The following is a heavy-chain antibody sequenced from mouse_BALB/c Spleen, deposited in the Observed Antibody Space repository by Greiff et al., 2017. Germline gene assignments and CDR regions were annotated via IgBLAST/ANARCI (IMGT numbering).Heavy chain of an antibody. V-gene: IGHV1-82*01. Sequence: QVQLQQSGPELVKPGASVKISCKASGYAFSSSWMNWVKQRPGQGLEWIGRIYPGDGDTNYNGKFKGKATLTADKSSSTAYMQLSSLTSVGSAVFFCARSGGNHWYFDVWGAGTTVTVSS. CDR2: IYPGDGDT. D-gene: IGHD2-1*01. J-gene: IGHJ1*01. CDR1: GYAFSSSW. CDR3: ARSGGNHWYFDV.